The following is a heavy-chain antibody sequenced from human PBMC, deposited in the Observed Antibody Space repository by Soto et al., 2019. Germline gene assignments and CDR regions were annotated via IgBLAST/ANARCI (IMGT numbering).Heavy chain of an antibody. CDR1: GGSISSGGYY. J-gene: IGHJ5*02. CDR3: AKTPADNWNYGGWFDP. CDR2: IYYSGST. Sequence: QVQLQESGPGLVKPSQTLSLTCTVSGGSISSGGYYWSWIRQHPGKGLEWIGYIYYSGSTYYNPSLKSRVTIPVDTSKNQFSLKLSSVTAGGTAVYYCAKTPADNWNYGGWFDPWGQGTLVTVSS. D-gene: IGHD1-7*01. V-gene: IGHV4-31*03.